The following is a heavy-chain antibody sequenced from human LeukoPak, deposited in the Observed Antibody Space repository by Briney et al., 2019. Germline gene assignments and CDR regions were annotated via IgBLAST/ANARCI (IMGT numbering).Heavy chain of an antibody. CDR2: ISSSNRDI. CDR3: ARDLTTTNPDAFDI. J-gene: IGHJ3*02. V-gene: IGHV3-21*05. CDR1: GFTLSTYS. D-gene: IGHD4/OR15-4a*01. Sequence: GGSLRLSCAASGFTLSTYSMNWVRQAPGEGLEWVSYISSSNRDIRYADSVKGRFTISRDKAKNSLYLQMNSLRVEDTAVYYCARDLTTTNPDAFDIWGQGTMVTVSS.